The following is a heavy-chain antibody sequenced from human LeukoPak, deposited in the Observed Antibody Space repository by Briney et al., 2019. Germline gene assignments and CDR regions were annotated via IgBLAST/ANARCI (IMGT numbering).Heavy chain of an antibody. CDR2: IRSKANSYAT. J-gene: IGHJ6*03. D-gene: IGHD2-2*02. V-gene: IGHV3-73*01. Sequence: GGSLRLSCAASGFTFSSYSMNWVRQASGKGLEWVGRIRSKANSYATAYAASVKGRFTISRDDSKNTAYLQMNSLKTEDTAVYYCTRLSPDCSSTSCHKSYYYYYYMDVWGKGTTVTVSS. CDR3: TRLSPDCSSTSCHKSYYYYYYMDV. CDR1: GFTFSSYS.